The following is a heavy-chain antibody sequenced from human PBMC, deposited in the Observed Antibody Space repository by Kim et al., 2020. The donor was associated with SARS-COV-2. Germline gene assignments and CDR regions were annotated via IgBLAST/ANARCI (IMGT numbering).Heavy chain of an antibody. J-gene: IGHJ5*02. CDR3: AAAINTWYDGGFDP. CDR1: GFIFNHYD. V-gene: IGHV3-13*01. Sequence: GGSLRLSCAPSGFIFNHYDMHWIRQATGKGLEWVSVIGPAGDTYYSGSVKGRFTISRDNARNSLYLQMNRLRAGDTAVYYCAAAINTWYDGGFDPWGQGT. D-gene: IGHD1-1*01. CDR2: IGPAGDT.